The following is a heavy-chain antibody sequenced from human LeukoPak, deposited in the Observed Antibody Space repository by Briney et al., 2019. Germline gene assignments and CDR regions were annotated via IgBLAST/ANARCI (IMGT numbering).Heavy chain of an antibody. V-gene: IGHV3-11*01. J-gene: IGHJ4*02. Sequence: GGSLRLSCLASGFTFRDYYMTWIRQAPGKGLEWIAFISSRGTTTDYADSVKGRFTISRDNANSSLFLQMNSLRAEDTALYYCARDRGSNNYFDHWGQGTLVTVSS. D-gene: IGHD2-2*01. CDR1: GFTFRDYY. CDR2: ISSRGTTT. CDR3: ARDRGSNNYFDH.